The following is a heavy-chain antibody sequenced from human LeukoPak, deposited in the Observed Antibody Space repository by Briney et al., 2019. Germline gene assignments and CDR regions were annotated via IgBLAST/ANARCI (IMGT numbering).Heavy chain of an antibody. D-gene: IGHD5-18*01. J-gene: IGHJ3*02. CDR1: SDAITSY. CDR3: AMSGYSYGPLESAFDI. CDR2: IFHTGII. V-gene: IGHV4-59*01. Sequence: PSETLSLTCIIPSDAITSYWSWIRQPPGKGLEFLGYIFHTGIIKYNPSLGSRLTISLDTSKRQLSLRLTSVTAADTAVYYCAMSGYSYGPLESAFDIWGQGTMVTVSS.